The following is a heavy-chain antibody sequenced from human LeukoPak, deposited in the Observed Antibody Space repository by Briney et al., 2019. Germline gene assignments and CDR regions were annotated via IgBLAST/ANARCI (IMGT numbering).Heavy chain of an antibody. D-gene: IGHD3-3*01. CDR2: INHSGST. Sequence: SETLSLTCAVYGGSFSGYYWSWIRQPPGKGLEWIGEINHSGSTNYDPSLKSRVTISVDTSKNQFSLKLSSVTAADTAVYYCARDDFWSRPGDVWGKGTTVTVSS. V-gene: IGHV4-34*01. CDR3: ARDDFWSRPGDV. J-gene: IGHJ6*04. CDR1: GGSFSGYY.